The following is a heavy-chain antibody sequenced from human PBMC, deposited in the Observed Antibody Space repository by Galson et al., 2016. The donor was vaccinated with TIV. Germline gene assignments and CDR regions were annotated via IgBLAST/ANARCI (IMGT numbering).Heavy chain of an antibody. CDR3: ARESPNTGSYSYWYFDL. V-gene: IGHV3-11*06. CDR1: GVAFSDYY. J-gene: IGHJ2*01. D-gene: IGHD1-26*01. Sequence: SLRLSCAASGVAFSDYYMTWIRQAPGKGLEWISYIGLTRKYATYADSVKGRFTISRDNAKNSLFLQMNSLSAEDSANYYCARESPNTGSYSYWYFDLWGRGTLVTVSS. CDR2: IGLTRKYA.